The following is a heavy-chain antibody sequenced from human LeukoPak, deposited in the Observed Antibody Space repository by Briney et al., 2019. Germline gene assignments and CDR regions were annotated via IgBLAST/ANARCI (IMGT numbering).Heavy chain of an antibody. CDR3: ARTMVRGPAPYYYYGMDV. Sequence: SSVKVSCKASGGTFSSYAISWVRQAPRQGLEWMGRIIPIFGIANYAQKFQGRVTITADKSTSTAYMELSSLRSEDTAVYYCARTMVRGPAPYYYYGMDVWGQGTTVTVSS. CDR2: IIPIFGIA. V-gene: IGHV1-69*04. J-gene: IGHJ6*02. D-gene: IGHD3-10*01. CDR1: GGTFSSYA.